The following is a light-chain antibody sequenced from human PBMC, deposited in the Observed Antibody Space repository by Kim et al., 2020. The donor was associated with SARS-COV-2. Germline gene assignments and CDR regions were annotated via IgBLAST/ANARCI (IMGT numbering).Light chain of an antibody. J-gene: IGLJ3*02. CDR3: SSYTSSSTRV. Sequence: GQSITLSCTGTSSDVGGYNYVSWYQQHPGNAPKLMIYDVSNRPSGVSNRFSGSKSGNTASLTISGLQAEDEADYYCSSYTSSSTRVFGGGTQLTVL. CDR1: SSDVGGYNY. CDR2: DVS. V-gene: IGLV2-14*03.